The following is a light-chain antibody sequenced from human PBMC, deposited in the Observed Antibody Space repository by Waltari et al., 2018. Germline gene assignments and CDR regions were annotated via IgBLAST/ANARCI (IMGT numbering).Light chain of an antibody. CDR1: QSLLHSNGYNY. Sequence: DIVMTQSPLSLPVTPGEPASISCRSSQSLLHSNGYNYFNWYLQMPGQSPQLLIYLGSDRASGVPDRFSGSGSGTDFTLEISRVEADDVGVYYCMQVLQTPFTFGPGTTVDIK. V-gene: IGKV2-28*01. CDR3: MQVLQTPFT. CDR2: LGS. J-gene: IGKJ3*01.